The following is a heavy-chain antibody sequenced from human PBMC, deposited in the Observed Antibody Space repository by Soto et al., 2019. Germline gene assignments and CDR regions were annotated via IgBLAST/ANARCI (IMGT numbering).Heavy chain of an antibody. Sequence: QVQLVQSGTEMKKAGASVKVSCKTSGYMFNSYGMSWVRQAPGQGLEWLGWISGYNDKTEYAQNFQGRGTLTTETATATVYMELRGLKADDTAVYYCARDETYTSGWYFEYWGQGTLVTVPS. J-gene: IGHJ4*02. D-gene: IGHD6-19*01. V-gene: IGHV1-18*01. CDR1: GYMFNSYG. CDR2: ISGYNDKT. CDR3: ARDETYTSGWYFEY.